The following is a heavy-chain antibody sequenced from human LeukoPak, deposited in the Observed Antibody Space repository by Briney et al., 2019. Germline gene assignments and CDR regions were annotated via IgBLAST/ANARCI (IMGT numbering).Heavy chain of an antibody. CDR3: ARPSLTTGDNDY. Sequence: TSETLSLTCTVSGGSISSSSYYWGWIRQPPGKGLEWIGSIYYSGSTYYNPSLKSRVTISVDTSKNQFSLKLSSVTAADTAVYYCARPSLTTGDNDYWGQGTLVTVSS. CDR2: IYYSGST. D-gene: IGHD7-27*01. CDR1: GGSISSSSYY. V-gene: IGHV4-39*01. J-gene: IGHJ4*02.